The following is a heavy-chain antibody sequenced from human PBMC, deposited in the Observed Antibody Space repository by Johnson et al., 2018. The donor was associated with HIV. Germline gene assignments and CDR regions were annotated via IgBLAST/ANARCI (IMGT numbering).Heavy chain of an antibody. CDR3: VRRPFGAAPGADAFDI. D-gene: IGHD6-13*01. V-gene: IGHV3-73*01. CDR1: GFTFSSYA. Sequence: VQLVESGGGLVQPGGSLRLSCAASGFTFSSYAMSWVRQAPGKGLEWVGRIRSKANSYATAYAASVKGRFTVSRDNAKNTLYLQMNRLRADDTAVYYCVRRPFGAAPGADAFDIWGQGTMVTVSS. J-gene: IGHJ3*02. CDR2: IRSKANSYAT.